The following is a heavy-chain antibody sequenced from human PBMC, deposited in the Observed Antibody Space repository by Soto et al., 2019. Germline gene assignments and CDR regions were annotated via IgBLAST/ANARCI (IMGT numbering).Heavy chain of an antibody. Sequence: QLQLQESGPGLVKPSETLSLTCTVSGGSISCSSYYWGWIRQPPGKGLEWTGSIYYSGSTYYNPSLRSRVTISVDTSKKQFSLKLSSVTAADTAVYYSARTITSYYYYGMDVWGQETTVTVSS. V-gene: IGHV4-39*01. CDR1: GGSISCSSYY. J-gene: IGHJ6*02. CDR2: IYYSGST. D-gene: IGHD1-20*01. CDR3: ARTITSYYYYGMDV.